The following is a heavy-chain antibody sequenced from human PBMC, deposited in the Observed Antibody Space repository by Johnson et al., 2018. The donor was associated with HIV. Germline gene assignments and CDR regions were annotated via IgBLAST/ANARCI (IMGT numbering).Heavy chain of an antibody. Sequence: VQLVESGGGLVQPGRSLRLSCAASGFTFDDYAMHWVRQAPGKGLEWVSGISWNSGSIGYAGSVKGRFTISRDNAKNSLSLQMNNLRGEDTAVYYCVRDHQPWGQGTIVTVSS. J-gene: IGHJ3*01. V-gene: IGHV3-9*01. D-gene: IGHD2-2*01. CDR1: GFTFDDYA. CDR2: ISWNSGSI. CDR3: VRDHQP.